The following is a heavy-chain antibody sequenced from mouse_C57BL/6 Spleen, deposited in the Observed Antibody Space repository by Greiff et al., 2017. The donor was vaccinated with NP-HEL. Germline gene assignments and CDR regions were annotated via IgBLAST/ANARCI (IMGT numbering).Heavy chain of an antibody. V-gene: IGHV7-3*01. CDR3: ARYGWDVPAAY. D-gene: IGHD4-1*01. CDR2: IRNKANGYTT. J-gene: IGHJ3*01. Sequence: DVMLVESGGGLVQPGGSLSLSCAASGFTFTDYYMSWVRQPPGKALEWLGFIRNKANGYTTEYSASVKGRFTISRDNSQSILYLQMNALRAEDSATYYCARYGWDVPAAYWGQGTLVTVSA. CDR1: GFTFTDYY.